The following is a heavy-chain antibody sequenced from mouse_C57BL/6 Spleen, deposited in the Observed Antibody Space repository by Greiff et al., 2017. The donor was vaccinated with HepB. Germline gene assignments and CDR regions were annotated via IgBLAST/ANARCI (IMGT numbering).Heavy chain of an antibody. Sequence: QVHVKQSGAELVKPGASVKISCKASGYAFSSYWMNWVKQRPGKGLEWIGQIYPGDGDTNYNGKFKGKATLTADKSSSTAYMQLSSLTSEDSAVYFCARSGGYDKAMDYWGQGTSVTVSS. D-gene: IGHD2-2*01. CDR2: IYPGDGDT. CDR1: GYAFSSYW. V-gene: IGHV1-80*01. J-gene: IGHJ4*01. CDR3: ARSGGYDKAMDY.